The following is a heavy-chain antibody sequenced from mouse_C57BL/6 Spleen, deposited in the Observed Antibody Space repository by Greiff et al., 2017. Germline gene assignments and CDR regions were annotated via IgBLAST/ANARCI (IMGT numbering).Heavy chain of an antibody. CDR3: AREGGY. V-gene: IGHV1-54*01. Sequence: VQLQQSGAELVRPGTSVKVSCKASGYAFTNYLIEWVKQRPGQGLEWIGVINPGSGGTNYNEKFKGKATLTADKSSSTAYMQLSRLTSEDSAVYFCAREGGYWGQGTTLTVSS. CDR1: GYAFTNYL. CDR2: INPGSGGT. J-gene: IGHJ2*01.